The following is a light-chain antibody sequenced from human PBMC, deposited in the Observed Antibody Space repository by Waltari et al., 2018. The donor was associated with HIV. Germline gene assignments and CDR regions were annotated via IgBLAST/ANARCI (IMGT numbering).Light chain of an antibody. CDR2: TNN. Sequence: QSVLTQPPSASGTPGQRVTITCSGSSSNIATNPVNWYQQLPGTAPKLLIYTNNQRPSGVPARFSGSKSGTSASLAISGLQSDDDADYYCATWDDSLNGWVFGGGTRLTVL. CDR3: ATWDDSLNGWV. CDR1: SSNIATNP. V-gene: IGLV1-44*01. J-gene: IGLJ3*02.